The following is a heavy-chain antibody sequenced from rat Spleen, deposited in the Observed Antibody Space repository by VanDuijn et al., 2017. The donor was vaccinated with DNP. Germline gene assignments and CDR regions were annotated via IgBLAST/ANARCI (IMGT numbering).Heavy chain of an antibody. D-gene: IGHD1-12*03. CDR1: GYSITSNY. J-gene: IGHJ3*01. CDR3: ARSDFSLMGFIPFAF. Sequence: EVLLQESGPGLVKPSQSLSLTCSITGYSITSNYWGWIRKFPESKVEWMGYISYSGTIGYNPSLRSRISITRDTSKNQFFLQLHSVTTADTATYYCARSDFSLMGFIPFAFWGQGTLVTVSS. V-gene: IGHV3-1*01. CDR2: ISYSGTI.